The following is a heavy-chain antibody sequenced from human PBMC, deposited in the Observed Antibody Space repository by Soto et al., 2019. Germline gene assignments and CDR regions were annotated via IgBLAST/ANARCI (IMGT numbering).Heavy chain of an antibody. CDR2: IIPILGIA. Sequence: QVQLVQSGAEVKKPGSSVKVSCKASGGTFSSYTISWVRQAPGQGLEWMGRIIPILGIANYAQKFQGRVTITADKSTSTAYMELSSLRYEDTAVYYCARSYGSGPYYYYGLDVWGQGTKVTVSS. CDR3: ARSYGSGPYYYYGLDV. CDR1: GGTFSSYT. J-gene: IGHJ6*02. V-gene: IGHV1-69*02. D-gene: IGHD3-10*01.